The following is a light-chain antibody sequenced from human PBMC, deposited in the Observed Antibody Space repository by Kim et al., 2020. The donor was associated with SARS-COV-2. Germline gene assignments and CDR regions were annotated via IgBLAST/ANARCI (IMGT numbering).Light chain of an antibody. CDR2: AAS. J-gene: IGKJ2*02. V-gene: IGKV1-39*01. CDR3: QQCYSAPWT. CDR1: EDISNY. Sequence: DHQMTQSPTSLSASVGDTVTITCRTSEDISNYLNWFQQKPGKAPKLLIYAASSLKSGVSPRFSGSGSGTDFSLTLTNLQPEDSVTYYCQQCYSAPWTFGQGTKLEI.